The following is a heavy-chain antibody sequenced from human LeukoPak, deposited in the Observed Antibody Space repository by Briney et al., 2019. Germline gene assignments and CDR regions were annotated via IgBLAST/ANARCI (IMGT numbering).Heavy chain of an antibody. CDR3: ARSSHSGYDWDY. D-gene: IGHD5-12*01. J-gene: IGHJ4*02. V-gene: IGHV4-4*07. CDR1: GGXFSSYY. Sequence: SETLSLTCTVSGGXFSSYYCSWIRQPAGKGLEWIGRIYTSGSTNYNPSLKSRVTMSVDTSKNQFSLKLSSVTAADTAVYYCARSSHSGYDWDYWGQGTLVTVSS. CDR2: IYTSGST.